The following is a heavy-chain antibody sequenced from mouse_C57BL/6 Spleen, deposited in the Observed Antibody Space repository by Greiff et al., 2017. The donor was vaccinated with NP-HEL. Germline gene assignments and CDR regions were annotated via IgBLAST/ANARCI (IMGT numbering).Heavy chain of an antibody. CDR2: ISSGGSYT. CDR3: ASPITTVVASFSYYAMDY. V-gene: IGHV5-6*01. D-gene: IGHD1-1*01. Sequence: EVMLVESGGDLEKPGGSLKLSCAASGFTFSSYGMSWVRQTPDKRLEWVATISSGGSYTYYPDSVKGRFTISRDNAKNTLYLQMSSLKSEDTAMYYCASPITTVVASFSYYAMDYWGQGTSVTVSS. CDR1: GFTFSSYG. J-gene: IGHJ4*01.